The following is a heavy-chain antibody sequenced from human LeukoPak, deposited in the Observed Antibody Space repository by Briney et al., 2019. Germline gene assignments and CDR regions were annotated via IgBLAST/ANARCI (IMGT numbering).Heavy chain of an antibody. V-gene: IGHV4-59*08. D-gene: IGHD1-26*01. CDR2: IYYSGST. J-gene: IGHJ6*02. CDR1: GGSISSYY. CDR3: ARQGGEWELLYGMDV. Sequence: SETLSLTCTVSGGSISSYYWSWIRQPPGKGLEWIGYIYYSGSTNYNPSLKSRVTISVDTSKNQFSLKLSSVTAADTAVYYCARQGGEWELLYGMDVWGQGTTVTVSS.